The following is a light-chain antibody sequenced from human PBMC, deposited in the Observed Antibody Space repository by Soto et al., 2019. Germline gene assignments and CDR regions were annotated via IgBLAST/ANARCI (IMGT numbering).Light chain of an antibody. CDR1: QSVSNN. CDR3: RHYSTWPRT. V-gene: IGKV3-15*01. J-gene: IGKJ1*01. Sequence: EMVMTQSPATLSVSPGERATLSCRASQSVSNNLAWYQQKPGQAPRLLIYDASTRAAGIPARFSGSGSGTEFTLTISSLQSEDFAVYYCRHYSTWPRTFGQGTKVEIK. CDR2: DAS.